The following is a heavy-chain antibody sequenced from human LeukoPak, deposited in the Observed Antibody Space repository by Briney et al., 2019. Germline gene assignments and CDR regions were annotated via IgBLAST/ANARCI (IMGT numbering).Heavy chain of an antibody. J-gene: IGHJ5*02. CDR3: ATWEGGTDR. V-gene: IGHV3-43D*03. CDR2: ISWDGGST. CDR1: GFTFDDYA. Sequence: GGSLRLSCAASGFTFDDYAMHWVRQAPGKGLEWVSLISWDGGSTYYADSVKGRFTISRDNSKNSLYLQMNSLRAEDTALYYCATWEGGTDRWGQGTLVTVSS. D-gene: IGHD1-26*01.